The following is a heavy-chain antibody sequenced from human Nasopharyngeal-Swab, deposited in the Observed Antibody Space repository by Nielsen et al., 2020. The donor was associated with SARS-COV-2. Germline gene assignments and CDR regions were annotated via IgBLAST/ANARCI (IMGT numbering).Heavy chain of an antibody. V-gene: IGHV5-51*01. D-gene: IGHD4-11*01. CDR2: IYPGDSDT. Sequence: GESLKISCKGSGYSFTSYWIGWVRQMPGKGLEWMGIIYPGDSDTRYSPSFQGQVTISADKSISTAYLQWSSLKASDTAMYYWARGATVTTPPYYYGMDVWGQGTTVTVSS. CDR3: ARGATVTTPPYYYGMDV. J-gene: IGHJ6*02. CDR1: GYSFTSYW.